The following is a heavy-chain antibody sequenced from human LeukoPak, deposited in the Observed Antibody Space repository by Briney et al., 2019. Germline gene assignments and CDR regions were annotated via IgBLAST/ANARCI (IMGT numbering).Heavy chain of an antibody. J-gene: IGHJ5*02. D-gene: IGHD3-9*01. Sequence: KASETLSLTCTVSGGSISSYYWSWIRQSPGKGLEWIGYIYYSGSTNYNPSLKSRVTISVDTSKNQFSLKLSSVTAADTAVYYCARTDYAILTGLFDPWGPGTLVTVSS. CDR1: GGSISSYY. CDR2: IYYSGST. CDR3: ARTDYAILTGLFDP. V-gene: IGHV4-59*01.